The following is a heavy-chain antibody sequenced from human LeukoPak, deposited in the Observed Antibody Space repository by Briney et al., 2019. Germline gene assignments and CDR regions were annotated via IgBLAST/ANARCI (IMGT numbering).Heavy chain of an antibody. D-gene: IGHD3-3*01. CDR2: MNPNSGNT. V-gene: IGHV1-8*03. J-gene: IGHJ5*02. CDR3: ARGVEYYDFWSGYSFDP. CDR1: GYTFTSYD. Sequence: ASVKVSCKASGYTFTSYDINWVRQATGQGLEWMRWMNPNSGNTGYAQKFQGRVTITRNTSISTAYMELSSLRSEDTAVYYCARGVEYYDFWSGYSFDPWGQGTLVTVSS.